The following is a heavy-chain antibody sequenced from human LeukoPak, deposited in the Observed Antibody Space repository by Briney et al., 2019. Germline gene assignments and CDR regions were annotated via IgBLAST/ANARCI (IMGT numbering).Heavy chain of an antibody. J-gene: IGHJ3*01. D-gene: IGHD3-10*01. CDR2: ISSDGSST. Sequence: PGGSLRLSCATSGFTFSVYWMYWVRQAPGKGQVGVSRISSDGSSTTYADSVKGRFTMSRDNAKNTLYLQMSSLRAEDTAVYYCARDRGAPDSFDLWGLGTMVTVSS. CDR3: ARDRGAPDSFDL. CDR1: GFTFSVYW. V-gene: IGHV3-74*01.